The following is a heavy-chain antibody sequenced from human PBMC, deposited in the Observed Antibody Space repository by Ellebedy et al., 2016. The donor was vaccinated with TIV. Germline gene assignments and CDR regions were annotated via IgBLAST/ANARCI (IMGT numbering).Heavy chain of an antibody. CDR2: MNPSSGGA. Sequence: ASVKVSCXASGYTFRHFYMHWVRQAPGQGLEWVGVMNPSSGGATYAQKFQGRVTMTRDTSIRTAYMDLSSLRSDNTAIYYCAKNRRAGVPTYAYYGMDVWGQGTTVTVSP. CDR3: AKNRRAGVPTYAYYGMDV. CDR1: GYTFRHFY. D-gene: IGHD3-10*01. V-gene: IGHV1-46*01. J-gene: IGHJ6*01.